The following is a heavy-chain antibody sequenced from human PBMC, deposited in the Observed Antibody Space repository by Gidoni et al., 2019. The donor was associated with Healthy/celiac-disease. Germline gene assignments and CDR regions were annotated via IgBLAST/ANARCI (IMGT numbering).Heavy chain of an antibody. J-gene: IGHJ4*02. V-gene: IGHV3-23*01. CDR1: GFTFSGYA. CDR3: AKVMRDVVVVAASDY. CDR2: ISGSGGST. D-gene: IGHD2-15*01. Sequence: EVQLLESGGGLVQPGGSLRPSCAASGFTFSGYAMSWVRQAPGKGLEWVSAISGSGGSTYYADSVKGRFTISRDNSKNTLYLQMNSLRAEDTAVYYCAKVMRDVVVVAASDYWGQGTLVTVSS.